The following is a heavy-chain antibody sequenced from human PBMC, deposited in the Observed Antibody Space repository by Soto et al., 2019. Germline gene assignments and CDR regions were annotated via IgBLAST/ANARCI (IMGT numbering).Heavy chain of an antibody. D-gene: IGHD6-6*01. CDR2: MRSSSDTI. V-gene: IGHV3-11*01. CDR3: ARGSNWFDP. CDR1: GFTFSDYY. J-gene: IGHJ5*02. Sequence: PGGSLRLSCAASGFTFSDYYMAWLRQAPGKGLEWLSYMRSSSDTIYYADSVKGRFTISRDNAKNLLYLQMNSLRGDDTAVYYCARGSNWFDPWGQGTLVTVSS.